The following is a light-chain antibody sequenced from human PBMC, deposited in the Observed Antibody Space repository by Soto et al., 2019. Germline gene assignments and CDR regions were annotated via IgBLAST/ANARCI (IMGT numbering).Light chain of an antibody. CDR2: DVS. CDR1: SSDVGGYNY. J-gene: IGLJ1*01. Sequence: QCALAQPASVSGSPGQSITISCTGTSSDVGGYNYVSWYQQHPGKAPKLMIYDVSDRPSGVSNRFSGSKSGNTASLTTSGLQAEDEADYYCSSYTSGFYVFGTGTKVTVL. CDR3: SSYTSGFYV. V-gene: IGLV2-14*01.